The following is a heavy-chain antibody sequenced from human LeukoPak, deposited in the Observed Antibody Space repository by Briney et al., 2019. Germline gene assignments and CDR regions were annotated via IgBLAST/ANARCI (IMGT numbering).Heavy chain of an antibody. Sequence: PGGSLRLSCAASGFTFSSYSMNWVRQAPGKGLEWVSSISSSSSYIYYADSVKGRFTISRDNAKNSLSLQMNRLSAEHTAVYYCARDFSSSHYYCYYYMDVWGKGTTVTVSS. D-gene: IGHD6-6*01. V-gene: IGHV3-21*01. CDR1: GFTFSSYS. CDR2: ISSSSSYI. CDR3: ARDFSSSHYYCYYYMDV. J-gene: IGHJ6*03.